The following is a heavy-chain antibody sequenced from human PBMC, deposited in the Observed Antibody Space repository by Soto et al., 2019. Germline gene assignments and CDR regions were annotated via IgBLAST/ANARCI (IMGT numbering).Heavy chain of an antibody. V-gene: IGHV4-34*01. CDR2: INHSGRV. J-gene: IGHJ5*01. D-gene: IGHD3-22*01. CDR1: GGSFSGHS. CDR3: STRAYDTNGYYRFDP. Sequence: SETLSHTGAVYGGSFSGHSWTWIRQSPGKGLEWIGDINHSGRVNYSPSLKSRVTISLDTSKNQFSLTLSAVTAADTAMYYCSTRAYDTNGYYRFDPWGQGTLVTVS.